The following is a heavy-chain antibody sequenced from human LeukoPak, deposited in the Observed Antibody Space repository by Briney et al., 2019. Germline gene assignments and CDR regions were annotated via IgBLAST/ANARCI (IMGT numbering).Heavy chain of an antibody. J-gene: IGHJ6*02. CDR1: GFTFSSYA. CDR2: ISYDGSNK. Sequence: GGSLRLSCAASGFTFSSYAMHWVRQAAGKGLEWVAVISYDGSNKYYADSVKGRFTISRDNSKNTLYLQMNSLRAEDTAVYYCARSVTTVTPGYYYGMDVWGQGTTVTVSS. CDR3: ARSVTTVTPGYYYGMDV. D-gene: IGHD4-17*01. V-gene: IGHV3-30-3*01.